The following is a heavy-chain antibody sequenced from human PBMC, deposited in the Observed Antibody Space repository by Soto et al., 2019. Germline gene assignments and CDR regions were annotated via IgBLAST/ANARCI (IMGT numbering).Heavy chain of an antibody. CDR3: ARDCGSDCHRGAEYFNH. V-gene: IGHV4-4*07. CDR1: GGSIRSFY. D-gene: IGHD2-21*02. Sequence: SETLSLTCIVSGGSIRSFYWSWIRQPAGKGLEWIGRVYSTGSTNYNPSLKSRVTMSVDTSKNQVSLNLTSVTAADTAVYYCARDCGSDCHRGAEYFNHWGQGTLVTVSS. CDR2: VYSTGST. J-gene: IGHJ1*01.